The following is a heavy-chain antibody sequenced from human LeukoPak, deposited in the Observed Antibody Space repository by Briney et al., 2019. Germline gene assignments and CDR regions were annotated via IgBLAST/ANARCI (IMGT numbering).Heavy chain of an antibody. CDR2: IYYSGST. J-gene: IGHJ1*01. CDR3: ATTWAASGSQYFQH. CDR1: GGSMRSYY. Sequence: SETLSLTCTVSGGSMRSYYWSWIRQPPGKGLEWIGYIYYSGSTNYNPSLKSRFSISVDTSKNQFSLNLRSVTAADTAVYYCATTWAASGSQYFQHWGQGTLVTVSS. D-gene: IGHD3-22*01. V-gene: IGHV4-59*01.